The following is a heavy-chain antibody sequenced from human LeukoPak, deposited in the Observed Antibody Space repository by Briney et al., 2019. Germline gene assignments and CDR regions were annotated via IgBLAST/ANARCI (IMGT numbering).Heavy chain of an antibody. CDR3: ARSSQRDTRRDGSKRHPDPRIFDY. V-gene: IGHV4-34*01. Sequence: PSETLSLTCAVYGGSFSGYYWSWIRQPPGKGLEWIGEINHSGSTNYNPSLKSRVTISVDTSKNQFSLKLSSVTAADTAVYYCARSSQRDTRRDGSKRHPDPRIFDYWGQGTLVTVSS. CDR2: INHSGST. J-gene: IGHJ4*02. D-gene: IGHD5-24*01. CDR1: GGSFSGYY.